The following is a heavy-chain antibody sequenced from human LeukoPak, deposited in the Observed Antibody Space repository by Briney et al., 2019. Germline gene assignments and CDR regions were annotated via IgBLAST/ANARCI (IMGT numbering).Heavy chain of an antibody. D-gene: IGHD2-15*01. J-gene: IGHJ5*02. CDR1: TFTFSSYA. V-gene: IGHV3-23*01. CDR2: ISGSGGST. CDR3: AKEDRYCSGGSCRPDWFDP. Sequence: GGSLRLSCAASTFTFSSYAMSWVRQAPGKGLEWVSAISGSGGSTYYADSVKGRFTISRDNSKNTLYLQMNSLRAEDTAVYYCAKEDRYCSGGSCRPDWFDPWGQGTLVTVSS.